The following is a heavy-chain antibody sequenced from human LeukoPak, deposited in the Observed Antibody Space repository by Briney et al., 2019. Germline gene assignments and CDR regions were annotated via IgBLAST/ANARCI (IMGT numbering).Heavy chain of an antibody. CDR1: GYTFTSYD. D-gene: IGHD3-10*01. V-gene: IGHV1-8*01. CDR2: MNPNSGNT. Sequence: ASVKVSCKASGYTFTSYDINWVRQATGQGLEWMGWMNPNSGNTGYAQKFQGRVTMTRNTSISTAYMELSSLRSEDTAVYYCARGPLEIWFGELLRRWLDYWGQGTLVTVSS. J-gene: IGHJ4*02. CDR3: ARGPLEIWFGELLRRWLDY.